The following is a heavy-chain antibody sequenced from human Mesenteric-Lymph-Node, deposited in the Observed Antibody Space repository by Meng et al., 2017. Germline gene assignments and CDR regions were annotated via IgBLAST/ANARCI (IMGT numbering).Heavy chain of an antibody. CDR3: ARRRGGSGRDC. CDR1: GGSLDNSDFF. J-gene: IGHJ4*02. V-gene: IGHV4-39*01. Sequence: LQRSGQVLVKPSLTLALTWTVSGGSLDNSDFFWDWISQPPGKGLAWMGSVRYSGTAYYNPSLTSRVTMFVDTSKNQFSLMLTSVTATDTAVYYCARRRGGSGRDCWGQGTLVTVSS. CDR2: VRYSGTA. D-gene: IGHD3-10*01.